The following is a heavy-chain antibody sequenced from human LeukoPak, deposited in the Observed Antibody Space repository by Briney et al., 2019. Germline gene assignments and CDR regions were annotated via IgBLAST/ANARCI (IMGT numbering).Heavy chain of an antibody. D-gene: IGHD2-8*01. CDR2: IYHSGSI. V-gene: IGHV4-38-2*02. Sequence: PSETLSLTCTVSGYSISSGYYWGWIRQPPGKGLEWIGSIYHSGSIYYNPSLKSRVTISVDTSKNQFSLKLSSVTAADTAVYYCARDGDCTNGVCSRAHYYYYYYMDVWGKGTTVTVSS. CDR3: ARDGDCTNGVCSRAHYYYYYYMDV. J-gene: IGHJ6*03. CDR1: GYSISSGYY.